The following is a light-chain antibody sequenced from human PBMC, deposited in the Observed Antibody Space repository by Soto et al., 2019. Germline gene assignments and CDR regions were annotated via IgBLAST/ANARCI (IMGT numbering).Light chain of an antibody. J-gene: IGKJ5*01. V-gene: IGKV3-20*01. CDR2: GAS. Sequence: EIVLTQSPGTLSLSPGERATLSCRASQSVSSSYLAWYQQKPGQAPRLLIYGASSRATGIPDRFSGSGSGTDFYLTISILEPEDFAVYYCQQYGSSPWRTCGQGTRLEMK. CDR1: QSVSSSY. CDR3: QQYGSSPWRT.